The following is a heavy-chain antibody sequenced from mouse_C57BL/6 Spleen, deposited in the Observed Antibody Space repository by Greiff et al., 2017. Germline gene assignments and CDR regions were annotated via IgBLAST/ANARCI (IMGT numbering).Heavy chain of an antibody. CDR3: TRGSSGSYYFDY. J-gene: IGHJ2*01. CDR1: GYTFTSYW. Sequence: EVQGVESGTVLARPGASVKMSCKTSGYTFTSYWMHWVKQRPGQGLEWIGAIHPGNSDTSYNQKFKGKAKLTAVTSASTAYMELSSLTNEDSAVYYCTRGSSGSYYFDYWGQGTTLTVSS. V-gene: IGHV1-5*01. CDR2: IHPGNSDT. D-gene: IGHD3-2*02.